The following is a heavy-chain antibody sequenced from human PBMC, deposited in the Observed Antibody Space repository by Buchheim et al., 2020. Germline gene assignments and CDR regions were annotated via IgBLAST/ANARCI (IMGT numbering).Heavy chain of an antibody. J-gene: IGHJ4*02. CDR2: ISYDGSNK. V-gene: IGHV3-30-3*01. CDR3: ARGYFRYDILTGYLRGYYFDY. Sequence: QVQLVESGGGVVQPGRSLRLSCAASGFTFSSYAMHWVRQAPGKGLEWVAVISYDGSNKYYADSVKGRFTISRDNSKNTLYLQMNSLRAEDTAVYYCARGYFRYDILTGYLRGYYFDYWGQGTL. D-gene: IGHD3-9*01. CDR1: GFTFSSYA.